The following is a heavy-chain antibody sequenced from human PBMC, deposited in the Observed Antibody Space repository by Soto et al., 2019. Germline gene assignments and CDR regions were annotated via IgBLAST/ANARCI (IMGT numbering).Heavy chain of an antibody. J-gene: IGHJ4*02. CDR2: ISAHNGNT. D-gene: IGHD1-1*01. Sequence: QVHLVQSGAEVKKPGASVKVSCQGSGYAFTTYGITWVRQAPGQGLEWMGWISAHNGNTNYAQKLQGRVTVTRDTSTSTGYMELRSLRYDDTAVYYWARGRYGDYWGQGALVTVSS. CDR3: ARGRYGDY. V-gene: IGHV1-18*01. CDR1: GYAFTTYG.